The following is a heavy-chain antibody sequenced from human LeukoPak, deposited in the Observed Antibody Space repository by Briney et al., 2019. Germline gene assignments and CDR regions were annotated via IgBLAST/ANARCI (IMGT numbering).Heavy chain of an antibody. CDR2: IYYSGST. J-gene: IGHJ4*02. CDR3: ARRIVVTRGFDY. CDR1: GGSISSSSYY. Sequence: SETLSLTCTVSGGSISSSSYYWGWIRQPPGKWLEWIGSIYYSGSTYYNPSLKSRVTISVDTSKNQFSLKLSSVTAADTAVYYCARRIVVTRGFDYWGQGTLVTVSS. V-gene: IGHV4-39*01. D-gene: IGHD4-23*01.